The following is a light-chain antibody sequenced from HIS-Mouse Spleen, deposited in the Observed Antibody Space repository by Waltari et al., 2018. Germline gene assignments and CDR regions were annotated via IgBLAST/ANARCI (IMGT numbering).Light chain of an antibody. CDR1: SSDVGSYNL. J-gene: IGLJ3*02. Sequence: QSALTQPASVSGSPGPSITISCTGTSSDVGSYNLVSWYQQHPVKAPKLMIYEGSKRPSGVSNRFSGSKSGNTASLTISGLQAEDEADYYCCSYAGSSTWVFGGGTKLTVL. CDR3: CSYAGSSTWV. CDR2: EGS. V-gene: IGLV2-23*01.